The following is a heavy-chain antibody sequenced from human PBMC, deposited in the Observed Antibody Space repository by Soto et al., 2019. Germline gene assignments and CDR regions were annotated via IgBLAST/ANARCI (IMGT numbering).Heavy chain of an antibody. Sequence: QVQLQESGPGLVKPSGTLSLTCAVSGGSISSSNWWSWVRQPPGKGLEWIGEIYHSGSTNYNPSLKSRSTISVDNSKNQFSLKLRSVTAADTAVYYCARAGRGYCSGGSCYSGLHGMDVWGQGTTVTVSS. D-gene: IGHD2-15*01. CDR3: ARAGRGYCSGGSCYSGLHGMDV. J-gene: IGHJ6*02. V-gene: IGHV4-4*02. CDR2: IYHSGST. CDR1: GGSISSSNW.